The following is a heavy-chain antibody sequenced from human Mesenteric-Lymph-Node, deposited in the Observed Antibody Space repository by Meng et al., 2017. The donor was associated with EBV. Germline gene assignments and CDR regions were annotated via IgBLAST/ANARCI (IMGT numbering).Heavy chain of an antibody. Sequence: QVQLQESGPGLVKPSETLSLTCTVSGGSVSSTSYYWSWIRQPPGKRLEWIGYVNYSGSTNYNPSLKSRVTISVDTSTNQFSLNLYSVTAADTAVYYCARENHARGNWFDPWGQGALVTVSS. CDR2: VNYSGST. V-gene: IGHV4-61*01. CDR3: ARENHARGNWFDP. J-gene: IGHJ5*02. D-gene: IGHD3-10*01. CDR1: GGSVSSTSYY.